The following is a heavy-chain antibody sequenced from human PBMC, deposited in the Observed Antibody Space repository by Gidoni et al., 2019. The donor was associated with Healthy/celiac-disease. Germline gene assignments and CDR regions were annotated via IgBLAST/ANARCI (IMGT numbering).Heavy chain of an antibody. Sequence: QVQLVQSGAEGTKPGASVKVSCKASGYNFTSYDINWVRQATGQGLEWMGWMNTHSVNTGYAQKFQCRVTMTRNTSISTAYMELSSLRSEDTAVYYCARGNRFLECLLYRPMYYFDYWGQGTLVTVSS. V-gene: IGHV1-8*01. D-gene: IGHD3-3*01. CDR1: GYNFTSYD. J-gene: IGHJ4*02. CDR3: ARGNRFLECLLYRPMYYFDY. CDR2: MNTHSVNT.